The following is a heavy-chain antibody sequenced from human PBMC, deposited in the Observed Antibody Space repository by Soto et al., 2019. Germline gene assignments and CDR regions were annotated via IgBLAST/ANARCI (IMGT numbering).Heavy chain of an antibody. CDR2: MIPIFGTA. D-gene: IGHD4-4*01. Sequence: QVQLVQSGAEVKKPGSSVKVSCKASGGTFSSYAISWVRQAPGQGLEWMGGMIPIFGTANYAQKYQGRVTITADESTSTVYMELSSLRSEDMAVYYCERGTVTPRDFDYCGQGTLVTVSS. J-gene: IGHJ4*02. V-gene: IGHV1-69*01. CDR1: GGTFSSYA. CDR3: ERGTVTPRDFDY.